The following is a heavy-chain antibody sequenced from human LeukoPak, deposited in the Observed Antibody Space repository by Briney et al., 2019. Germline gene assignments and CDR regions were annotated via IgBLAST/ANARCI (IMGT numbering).Heavy chain of an antibody. CDR3: AREPYYDFWSGYYHAGGYYYGMDV. CDR2: IYYSGST. D-gene: IGHD3-3*01. CDR1: GGSISSGGYY. V-gene: IGHV4-31*03. Sequence: SETVSLTCTVSGGSISSGGYYWSWLRQHPGKGLEWIVYIYYSGSTYNNPSLKSRVTISVDTSKNQFSLKLSSVTAADTAVYYCAREPYYDFWSGYYHAGGYYYGMDVWGQGTTVTVSS. J-gene: IGHJ6*02.